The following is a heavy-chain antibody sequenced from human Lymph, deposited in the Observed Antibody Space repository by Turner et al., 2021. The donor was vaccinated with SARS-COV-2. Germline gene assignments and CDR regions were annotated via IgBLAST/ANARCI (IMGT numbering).Heavy chain of an antibody. J-gene: IGHJ2*01. CDR2: ISSSGGTI. V-gene: IGHV3-48*03. CDR1: GFTFRGYE. CDR3: ARDQYYDSSGYYFFRASYFDL. Sequence: EVQLVESGGGLVQPGGSLRISFAASGFTFRGYEMNWVRQAPGKGLEWVSHISSSGGTIYYADSVKGRFTISRDNAKNSLYLQMNSLRAEDTAVYYCARDQYYDSSGYYFFRASYFDLWGRGTLVTVSS. D-gene: IGHD3-22*01.